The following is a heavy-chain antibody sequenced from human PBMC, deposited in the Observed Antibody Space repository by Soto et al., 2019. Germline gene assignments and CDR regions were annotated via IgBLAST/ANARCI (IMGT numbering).Heavy chain of an antibody. D-gene: IGHD6-13*01. Sequence: PGGSLRLSCAASGFTFSSYGMHWVRQAPGKGLGWVAVIWYDGSNKYYADSVKGRFTISRDNSKNTLYLQMNSLRAEDTAVYYCARDLYSSSWYRYFDYWGQGTLVTVS. CDR2: IWYDGSNK. J-gene: IGHJ4*02. CDR1: GFTFSSYG. CDR3: ARDLYSSSWYRYFDY. V-gene: IGHV3-33*01.